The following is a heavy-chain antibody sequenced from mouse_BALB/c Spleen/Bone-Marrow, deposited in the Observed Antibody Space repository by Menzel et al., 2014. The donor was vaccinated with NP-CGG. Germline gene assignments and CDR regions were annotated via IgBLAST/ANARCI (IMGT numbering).Heavy chain of an antibody. V-gene: IGHV2-9*02. CDR2: IWAGGST. Sequence: VQVVESGPGLVAPSQNLSITCTVSGFSLTSYGVHWVRRPPGKGLEWLGVIWAGGSTIYNSALMSRLSISKDNSKSQVFLKMNSLQTDDTALYYCARDRGGSSRALDYWGQGTSVTVSS. CDR3: ARDRGGSSRALDY. J-gene: IGHJ4*01. CDR1: GFSLTSYG. D-gene: IGHD1-1*02.